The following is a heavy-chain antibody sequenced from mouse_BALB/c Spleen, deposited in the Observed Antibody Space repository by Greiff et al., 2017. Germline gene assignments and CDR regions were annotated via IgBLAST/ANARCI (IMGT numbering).Heavy chain of an antibody. CDR1: GYAFSSSW. V-gene: IGHV1-82*01. Sequence: QVQLKQSGPELVKPGASVKISCKASGYAFSSSWMNWVKQRPGQGLEWIGRIYPGDGDTNYNGKFKGKATLTADKSSSTAYMQLSSLTSVDSAVYFCARWESYYRYDDADYYAMDYWGQGTSVTVSS. CDR2: IYPGDGDT. CDR3: ARWESYYRYDDADYYAMDY. D-gene: IGHD2-14*01. J-gene: IGHJ4*01.